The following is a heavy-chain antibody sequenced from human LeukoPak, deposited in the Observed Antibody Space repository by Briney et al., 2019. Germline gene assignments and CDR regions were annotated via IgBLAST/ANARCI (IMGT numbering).Heavy chain of an antibody. CDR1: GFTFSSYG. CDR2: ISYDGSNK. J-gene: IGHJ1*01. V-gene: IGHV3-30*03. D-gene: IGHD3-9*01. CDR3: AAEYYDILTGYYGYFQH. Sequence: GGSLRLSCAASGFTFSSYGMHWVRQAPGKGLERVAVISYDGSNKYYADSVKGRFTISRDNSKNTLYLQMNSLRAEDTAVYYCAAEYYDILTGYYGYFQHWGQGTLVTVSS.